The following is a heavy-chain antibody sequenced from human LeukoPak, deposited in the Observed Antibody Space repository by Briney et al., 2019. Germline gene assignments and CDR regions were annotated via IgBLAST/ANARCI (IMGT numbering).Heavy chain of an antibody. CDR3: ARDRDSYGFDY. D-gene: IGHD5-18*01. J-gene: IGHJ4*02. CDR2: IYSSGST. Sequence: GGSLRLSCAASGFTVSSNYMSWVRQAPGKGLEWVSVIYSSGSTYYADSVKGRFTISRDNSKNTLYLQMDSLRAEDTAVYYCARDRDSYGFDYWGQGTLVTVSS. V-gene: IGHV3-53*01. CDR1: GFTVSSNY.